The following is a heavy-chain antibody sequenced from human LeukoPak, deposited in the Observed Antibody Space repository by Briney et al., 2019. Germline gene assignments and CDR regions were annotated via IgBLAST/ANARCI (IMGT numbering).Heavy chain of an antibody. V-gene: IGHV5-51*07. CDR2: IYPGDSDT. CDR1: GYSFTSYW. CDR3: ARRAYCGGASCYYFDY. Sequence: GESLKISCKGSGYSFTSYWIGWVHQMPGKGLEWMGIIYPGDSDTRYSPSFQGQVTISADESISTAYLQWSSLKASDTAMYYCARRAYCGGASCYYFDYWGQGTLVTVSS. D-gene: IGHD2-2*01. J-gene: IGHJ4*02.